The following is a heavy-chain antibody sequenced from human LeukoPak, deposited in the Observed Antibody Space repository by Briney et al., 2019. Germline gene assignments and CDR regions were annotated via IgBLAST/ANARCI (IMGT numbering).Heavy chain of an antibody. CDR3: ARDLLRGVIND. CDR2: ISYDGSNK. J-gene: IGHJ4*02. V-gene: IGHV3-30-3*01. Sequence: GGSLRLSCAASGFTFSSYAMHWVRQAPGKGLEWVGVISYDGSNKYYVDSVKGRFTISRDNSKNTLYLQMNSLRAEDTAVYYCARDLLRGVINDWGQGTLVTVSS. D-gene: IGHD3-10*01. CDR1: GFTFSSYA.